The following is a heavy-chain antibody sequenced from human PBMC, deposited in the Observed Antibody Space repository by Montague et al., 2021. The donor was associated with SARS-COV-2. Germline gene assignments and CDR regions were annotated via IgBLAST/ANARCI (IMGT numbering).Heavy chain of an antibody. J-gene: IGHJ4*02. D-gene: IGHD6-19*01. Sequence: SQTLSLTCTVSGGSISSSSHYWAWIRQPPGKGLEWIGSIYYRGSTYYNPSLKSQVIISVDTSKNQLSLKLSSVTAADTAVYYCATQEDPSGWIPGPFDFWGQGTLLTVSS. CDR2: IYYRGST. CDR1: GGSISSSSHY. CDR3: ATQEDPSGWIPGPFDF. V-gene: IGHV4-39*01.